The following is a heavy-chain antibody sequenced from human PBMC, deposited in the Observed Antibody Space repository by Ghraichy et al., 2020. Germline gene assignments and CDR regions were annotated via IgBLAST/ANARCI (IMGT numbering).Heavy chain of an antibody. CDR1: GFTFSSYS. D-gene: IGHD3-9*01. CDR2: ISSSSSTI. CDR3: ARRGYDILTGYPSYGMDV. J-gene: IGHJ6*02. V-gene: IGHV3-48*02. Sequence: GGSLRLSCAASGFTFSSYSMNWVRQAPGKGLEWVSYISSSSSTIYYADSVKGRFTISRDNAKNSLYLQMNSLRDEDTAVYYCARRGYDILTGYPSYGMDVWGQGTTVTVSS.